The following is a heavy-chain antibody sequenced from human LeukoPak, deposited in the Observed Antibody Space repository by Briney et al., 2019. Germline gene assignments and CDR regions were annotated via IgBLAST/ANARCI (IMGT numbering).Heavy chain of an antibody. V-gene: IGHV4-39*01. D-gene: IGHD2-2*01. CDR2: IYYSGST. CDR1: GGSISSSNYY. J-gene: IGHJ5*02. CDR3: ARHSSSTSCYVLP. Sequence: SETLSLTCTVSGGSISSSNYYWGWIRQPPGKGLEWIGSIYYSGSTYYNPSLKSRVTISVDTSKNQFSLKLSSVTAADTAVYYCARHSSSTSCYVLPWGQGTLVTVSS.